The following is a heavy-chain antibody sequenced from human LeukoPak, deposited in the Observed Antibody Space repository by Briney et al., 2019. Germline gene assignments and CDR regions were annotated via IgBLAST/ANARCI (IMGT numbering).Heavy chain of an antibody. CDR3: ARIIAVAGTGAFDI. CDR2: INPSGGST. CDR1: GDTYRRYS. J-gene: IGHJ3*02. D-gene: IGHD6-19*01. V-gene: IGHV1-46*04. Sequence: GASLKVSCKASGDTYRRYSISWVRQAPGQGLEWMGIINPSGGSTSYAQKLQGRVTMTRDTSTSTVYMERSSLRSEDTAVYYCARIIAVAGTGAFDIWGQGTMVTVSS.